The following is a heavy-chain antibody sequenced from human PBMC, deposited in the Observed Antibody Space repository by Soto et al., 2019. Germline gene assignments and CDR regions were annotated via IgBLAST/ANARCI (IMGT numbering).Heavy chain of an antibody. CDR2: IYYSGST. CDR1: GGSISSGGYY. J-gene: IGHJ6*03. Sequence: SETLSLTCPVSGGSISSGGYYWSWIRQHPGKGLEWIGYIYYSGSTYYNPSLKSRVTISVDTSKNQFSLKLSSVTAADTAVYYCARAWADYYYYYMDVWGKGTTVTVSS. V-gene: IGHV4-31*03. D-gene: IGHD3-16*01. CDR3: ARAWADYYYYYMDV.